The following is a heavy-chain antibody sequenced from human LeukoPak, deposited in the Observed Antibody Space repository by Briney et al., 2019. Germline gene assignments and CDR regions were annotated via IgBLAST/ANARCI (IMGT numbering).Heavy chain of an antibody. CDR2: IDHSGST. CDR1: GLSFSGSY. CDR3: ATDYGDFGGLDY. D-gene: IGHD4-17*01. Sequence: SETLSLTCAVYGLSFSGSYWGWLRQPPGKGREWIVEIDHSGSTNYNPSLKSRVTISVVTSKNQFSLKLSSVTAADTAVYYCATDYGDFGGLDYWGQGTLVTVSS. V-gene: IGHV4-34*01. J-gene: IGHJ4*02.